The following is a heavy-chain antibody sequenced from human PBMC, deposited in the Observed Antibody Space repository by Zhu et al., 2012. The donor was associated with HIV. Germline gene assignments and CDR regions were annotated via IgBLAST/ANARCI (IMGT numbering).Heavy chain of an antibody. J-gene: IGHJ4*02. CDR3: ARRTAAAFDF. CDR1: NDSISIDYFY. D-gene: IGHD6-13*01. V-gene: IGHV4-39*01. Sequence: QVQLQESGPGLVKPSETLSLTCTVSNDSISIDYFYWSWIRQPPGKGLEWIGSVYYSGITYYNSPLQSRVSVSLDTSKNQFFLKLTSVTAADTALYWCARRTAAAFDFWGQGIRVTVSS. CDR2: VYYSGIT.